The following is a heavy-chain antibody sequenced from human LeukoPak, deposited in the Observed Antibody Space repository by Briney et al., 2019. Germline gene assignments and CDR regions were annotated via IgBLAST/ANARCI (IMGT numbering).Heavy chain of an antibody. CDR2: INHSGST. CDR3: ARRYYDSGYYFDY. D-gene: IGHD3-3*01. Sequence: PSETLSLTCAVYGGSFSGYYWSWIRQPPGMGLEWIGEINHSGSTNYNPSLKSRVTISVDTSKNQFSLKLSSVTAADTAVYYCARRYYDSGYYFDYWGQGTLVTVSS. CDR1: GGSFSGYY. J-gene: IGHJ4*02. V-gene: IGHV4-34*01.